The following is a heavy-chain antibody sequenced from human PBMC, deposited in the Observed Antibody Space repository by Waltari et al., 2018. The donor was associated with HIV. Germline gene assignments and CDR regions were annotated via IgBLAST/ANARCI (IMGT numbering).Heavy chain of an antibody. Sequence: EVHLVESGGGLVQPGRSLRLSCAASGFTFEDYALHWVRQAPGKGLEWGSGISWNSGSIGYADSVKGRFTISRDNAKNSLYLQMNSLRDEDTALYYCAKESMAGLYYYYGMDVWGQGTTVTVSS. CDR3: AKESMAGLYYYYGMDV. J-gene: IGHJ6*02. CDR1: GFTFEDYA. V-gene: IGHV3-9*01. CDR2: ISWNSGSI. D-gene: IGHD6-19*01.